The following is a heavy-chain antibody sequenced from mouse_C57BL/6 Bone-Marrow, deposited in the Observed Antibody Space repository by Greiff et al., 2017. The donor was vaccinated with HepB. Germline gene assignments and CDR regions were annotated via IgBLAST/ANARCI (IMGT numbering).Heavy chain of an antibody. V-gene: IGHV5-4*01. CDR1: GFTFSSYA. CDR3: ARDQLLYAMDY. J-gene: IGHJ4*01. CDR2: ISDGGSYT. Sequence: EVMLVESGGGLVKPGGSLKLSCAASGFTFSSYAMSWVRQTPEKRLEWVATISDGGSYTYYPDNVKGRFTISRDNAKNNLYLQMSHLKSEDTARYYCARDQLLYAMDYWGQGTSVTVSS.